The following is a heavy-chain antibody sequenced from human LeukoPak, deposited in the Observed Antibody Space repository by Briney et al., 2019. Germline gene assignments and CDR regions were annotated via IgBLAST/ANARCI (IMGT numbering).Heavy chain of an antibody. CDR2: ISGSGGST. V-gene: IGHV3-23*01. CDR1: GFTFRNYD. D-gene: IGHD3-10*01. Sequence: GGYLRLSCVASGFTFRNYDMSWVRQAPGKGLEWVSAISGSGGSTYHADSVKGRITTSRDNSTTTLYLQVNSLRVEGTAVYYCAKDGSSGTYFDYWGEGTLVTVSS. J-gene: IGHJ4*02. CDR3: AKDGSSGTYFDY.